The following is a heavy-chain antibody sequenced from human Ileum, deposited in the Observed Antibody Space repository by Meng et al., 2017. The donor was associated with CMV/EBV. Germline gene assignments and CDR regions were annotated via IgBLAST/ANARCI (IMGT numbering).Heavy chain of an antibody. Sequence: ASVKVSCKASGYTFTDYYLHWVRQAPGQGLEWMGWINPSGGGTKYAQKFQSRVTMTSDASINTAYMELSNLRSDDTAVYFCATLCPCTDCNGADCVGWGQGALVTVSS. CDR3: ATLCPCTDCNGADCVG. D-gene: IGHD2-21*02. V-gene: IGHV1-2*02. J-gene: IGHJ4*02. CDR2: INPSGGGT. CDR1: GYTFTDYY.